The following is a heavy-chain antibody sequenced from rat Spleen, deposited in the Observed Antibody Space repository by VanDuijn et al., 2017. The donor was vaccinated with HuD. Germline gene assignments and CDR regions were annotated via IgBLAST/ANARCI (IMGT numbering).Heavy chain of an antibody. CDR2: INTDGGIT. CDR3: TTARNVPSYWYFDF. V-gene: IGHV5-58*01. CDR1: GFTFSSYW. J-gene: IGHJ1*01. Sequence: EVQLVETGGGLVQPGRSLKLSCVASGFTFSSYWMYWIRQAPGTGLEWVSSINTDGGITYYPDSVKGRFTISRDNAENTVYLQMDSLRSEDTATYYCTTARNVPSYWYFDFWGPGTMVTVSS. D-gene: IGHD3-8*01.